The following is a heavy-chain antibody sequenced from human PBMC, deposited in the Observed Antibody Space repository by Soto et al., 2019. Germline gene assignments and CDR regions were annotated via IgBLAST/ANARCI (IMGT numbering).Heavy chain of an antibody. D-gene: IGHD3-22*01. CDR3: AREHALYYDSSGFFDY. J-gene: IGHJ4*02. V-gene: IGHV3-30-3*01. CDR2: ISYDGSNK. Sequence: GGSLRLSCAASGFTFSSYAMHWVRQAPGKGLEWVAVISYDGSNKYYADSVKGRFTISRDNSKNTLYLQMNSLRAEDTAVYYCAREHALYYDSSGFFDYWGQGTLVTVSS. CDR1: GFTFSSYA.